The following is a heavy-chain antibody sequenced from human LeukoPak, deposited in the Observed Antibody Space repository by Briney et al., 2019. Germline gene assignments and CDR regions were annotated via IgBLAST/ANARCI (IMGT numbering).Heavy chain of an antibody. CDR2: INPNSGGT. CDR1: GYTFTGYY. Sequence: GASVKVSCKASGYTFTGYYMHWVRQAPGQGLEWMGWINPNSGGTNYAQKFQGRVTMTRDTSISTAYMELSRLRSDDTAVYYCARGLSGYDSSGYYWGGFHYWGQGTLVTVSS. D-gene: IGHD3-22*01. V-gene: IGHV1-2*02. CDR3: ARGLSGYDSSGYYWGGFHY. J-gene: IGHJ4*02.